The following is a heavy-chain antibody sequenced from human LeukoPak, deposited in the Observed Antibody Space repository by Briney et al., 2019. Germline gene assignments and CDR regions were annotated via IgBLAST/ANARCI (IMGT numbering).Heavy chain of an antibody. Sequence: SETLSLTCAVYGGSFSGYYWSWIRQPPGKGLEWIGEINHSGSTNYNPSLKSRVTISVDTSKNQFSLKLSSVTAADTAVYYCARQWPYYDSSGYRGDFDYWGQGTLVTVSS. D-gene: IGHD3-22*01. CDR3: ARQWPYYDSSGYRGDFDY. V-gene: IGHV4-34*01. CDR1: GGSFSGYY. CDR2: INHSGST. J-gene: IGHJ4*02.